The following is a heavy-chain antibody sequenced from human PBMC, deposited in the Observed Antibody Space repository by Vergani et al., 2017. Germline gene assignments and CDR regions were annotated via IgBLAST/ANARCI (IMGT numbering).Heavy chain of an antibody. D-gene: IGHD1-26*01. J-gene: IGHJ3*02. V-gene: IGHV3-11*05. Sequence: QVQLVESGGGLVKPGGSLRLSCAASGFTFSDYYMSWIRQAPGKGLEWVSYISSSSSYTNYADSAKGRFTISRDNAKNSLYLQMNSLRAEDTAVYYWARSLGRVGAFDIWGQGTMVTVSS. CDR1: GFTFSDYY. CDR2: ISSSSSYT. CDR3: ARSLGRVGAFDI.